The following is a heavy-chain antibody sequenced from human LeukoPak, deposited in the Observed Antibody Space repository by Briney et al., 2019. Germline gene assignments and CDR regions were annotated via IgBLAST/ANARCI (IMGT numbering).Heavy chain of an antibody. V-gene: IGHV3-30-3*01. CDR2: ISYDGTNK. J-gene: IGHJ4*02. Sequence: PGGSLRLSCAASGFTFSDYAMHWVRQAPGKGLEWVALISYDGTNKYYADSAKGRFTISRDNSRNTLYLQMNSLRAEDTAVYYCAKDKAFLAGYFDYWGQGNLVTVSS. CDR1: GFTFSDYA. CDR3: AKDKAFLAGYFDY.